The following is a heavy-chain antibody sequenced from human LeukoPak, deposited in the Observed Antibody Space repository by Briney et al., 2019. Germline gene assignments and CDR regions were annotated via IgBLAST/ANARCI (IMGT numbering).Heavy chain of an antibody. D-gene: IGHD6-19*01. CDR1: GFTFSIYW. CDR2: ISSDGSNT. CDR3: ARAKSGWFPPDY. V-gene: IGHV3-74*01. Sequence: PGGSLRLSCAASGFTFSIYWMHWVRQAPGKGLVWVSRISSDGSNTIYADSVKGRFTISRDNAKNTLYLQMSSLTAEDTGVYYCARAKSGWFPPDYWGQGTLVTFSA. J-gene: IGHJ4*02.